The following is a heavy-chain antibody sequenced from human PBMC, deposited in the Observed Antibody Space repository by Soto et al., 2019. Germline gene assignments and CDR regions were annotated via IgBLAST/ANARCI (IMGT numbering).Heavy chain of an antibody. J-gene: IGHJ4*02. V-gene: IGHV1-18*01. CDR3: ARVDPRGVAVVRDY. Sequence: QVQLVQSGPEVKKPGASVKVSCKASGNTFASHGFSWVRQAPGQGLEWMGWISGFNGQTNYALKFQGRVTLTTDTSTIPAYMELRSLRSDDTAVYFCARVDPRGVAVVRDYWGQGTLVTVSS. CDR2: ISGFNGQT. CDR1: GNTFASHG. D-gene: IGHD3-10*01.